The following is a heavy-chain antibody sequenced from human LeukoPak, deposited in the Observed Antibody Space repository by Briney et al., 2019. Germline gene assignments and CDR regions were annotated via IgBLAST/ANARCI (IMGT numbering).Heavy chain of an antibody. CDR3: AREPHSNYYYYGMDV. CDR1: GFTFSSYA. J-gene: IGHJ6*02. Sequence: GGSLRLSCAASGFTFSSYAMSWVRQAPGKGLEWVSAISGSGGSTYYADSVKGRFTISRDNSKNTLYLQMNSLRAEDTAVYYCAREPHSNYYYYGMDVWGQGTTVTVSS. D-gene: IGHD4-11*01. CDR2: ISGSGGST. V-gene: IGHV3-23*01.